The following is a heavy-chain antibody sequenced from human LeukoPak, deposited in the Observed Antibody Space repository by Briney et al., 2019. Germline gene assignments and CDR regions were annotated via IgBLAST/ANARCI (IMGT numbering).Heavy chain of an antibody. Sequence: GRSLRLSCAASGFTFSSYGIHWVRQAPGKGLEWVAVIWYDGSNKYYADSVKGRFTISRDNSKNTLYLQMNSLRAEDTAVYYCAKDLAAAGNSDYWGQGTLVTVSS. CDR1: GFTFSSYG. D-gene: IGHD6-13*01. J-gene: IGHJ4*02. CDR3: AKDLAAAGNSDY. CDR2: IWYDGSNK. V-gene: IGHV3-33*06.